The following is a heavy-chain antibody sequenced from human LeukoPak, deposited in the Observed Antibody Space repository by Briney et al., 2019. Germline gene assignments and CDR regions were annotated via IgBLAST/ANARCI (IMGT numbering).Heavy chain of an antibody. CDR2: IFYSGST. CDR3: AREGGPYRPLDY. Sequence: SETLSLTCTVSGGSISSYYWSWIRQPPGKGLEWIGYIFYSGSTNYNPSLKSRVTISVDTSKNQFSLKLSSVTAADTAVYYCAREGGPYRPLDYSGQGTLVTVAS. J-gene: IGHJ4*02. V-gene: IGHV4-59*01. CDR1: GGSISSYY.